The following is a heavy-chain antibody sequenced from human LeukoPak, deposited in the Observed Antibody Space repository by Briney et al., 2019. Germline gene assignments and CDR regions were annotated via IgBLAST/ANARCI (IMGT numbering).Heavy chain of an antibody. D-gene: IGHD4-11*01. CDR1: GFTFSSYG. J-gene: IGHJ4*02. CDR2: IRYDGSNK. Sequence: QPGGSLRLSCAASGFTFSSYGMHWVRQAPGKGLEWVAFIRYDGSNKYYADSVKGRFTISRDNSKNTLYLQMNSPRAEDTAVYYCAKGRYSNVRLDYWGQGTLVTVSS. CDR3: AKGRYSNVRLDY. V-gene: IGHV3-30*02.